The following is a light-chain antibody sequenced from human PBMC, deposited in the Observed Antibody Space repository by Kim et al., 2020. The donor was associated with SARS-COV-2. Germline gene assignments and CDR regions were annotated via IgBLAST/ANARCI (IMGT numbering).Light chain of an antibody. CDR3: SSYAGTNNFYV. CDR1: SSDVGGNNF. CDR2: DVN. Sequence: QSVTNSCTGTSSDVGGNNFDSWHQQHPGKAPKLIIYDVNKRPSGVPNRFSGSKSGNTASLTVSGLQAEDDADYYCSSYAGTNNFYVFGTGTKVTVL. V-gene: IGLV2-8*01. J-gene: IGLJ1*01.